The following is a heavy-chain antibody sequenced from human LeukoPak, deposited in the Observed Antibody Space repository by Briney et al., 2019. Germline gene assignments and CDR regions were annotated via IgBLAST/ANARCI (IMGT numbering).Heavy chain of an antibody. CDR3: SRSERSGRDEGFDY. D-gene: IGHD6-19*01. CDR2: IYLGDSDT. V-gene: IGHV5-51*01. Sequence: GESLMISCTGSGYSFSSYWIAWVRQMPERGLEWMGIIYLGDSDTCYSPSFHGQVTITADSSISTAYLHWSSLKASDTATDYCSRSERSGRDEGFDYWGQGTLVTVPS. CDR1: GYSFSSYW. J-gene: IGHJ4*02.